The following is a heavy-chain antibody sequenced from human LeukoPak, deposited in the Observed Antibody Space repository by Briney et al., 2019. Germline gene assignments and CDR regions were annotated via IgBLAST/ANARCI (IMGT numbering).Heavy chain of an antibody. Sequence: GASVKVSCKASGGTFSSYAISWVRQAPGQGLEWMGGIIPIFGTANYAQKFQGRVTITTDESTSTAYMELSSLRSEDTAVYYCARKAAAGTWFDYWGQGTLVTVSS. CDR3: ARKAAAGTWFDY. J-gene: IGHJ4*02. CDR2: IIPIFGTA. V-gene: IGHV1-69*05. D-gene: IGHD6-13*01. CDR1: GGTFSSYA.